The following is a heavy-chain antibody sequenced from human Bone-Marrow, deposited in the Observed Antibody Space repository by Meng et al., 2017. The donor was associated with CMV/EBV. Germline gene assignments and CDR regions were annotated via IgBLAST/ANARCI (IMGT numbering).Heavy chain of an antibody. CDR1: GDSVSSNTAA. CDR3: ARDRRKGPSSTTCSF. CDR2: TYYRSKWFH. Sequence: SQTLSLTCAISGDSVSSNTAAWNWIRHSPSRGLEWLGRTYYRSKWFHEYALSMKSRITINPDTSKNQISLQLNSVTPEDTAVYYCARDRRKGPSSTTCSFWGQGPLVTVSS. J-gene: IGHJ4*02. V-gene: IGHV6-1*01. D-gene: IGHD2-2*01.